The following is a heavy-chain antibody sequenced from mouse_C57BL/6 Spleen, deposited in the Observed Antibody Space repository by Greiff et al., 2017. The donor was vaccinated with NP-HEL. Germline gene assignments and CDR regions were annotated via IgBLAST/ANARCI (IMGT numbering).Heavy chain of an antibody. CDR1: GFTFSDYG. CDR2: ISSGSSTI. V-gene: IGHV5-17*01. D-gene: IGHD4-1*01. Sequence: EVQLVESGGGLVKPGGSLKLSCAASGFTFSDYGMHWVRQAPEKGLEWVAYISSGSSTIYYADTVKGRFTISRDNAKNTLFLQMTSLRSEDTAMYYCARGTGKGLYYFDYWGQGTTLTVSS. CDR3: ARGTGKGLYYFDY. J-gene: IGHJ2*01.